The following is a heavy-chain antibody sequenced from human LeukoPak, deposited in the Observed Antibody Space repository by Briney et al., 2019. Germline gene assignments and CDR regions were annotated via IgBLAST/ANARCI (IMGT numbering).Heavy chain of an antibody. V-gene: IGHV4-59*11. J-gene: IGHJ6*03. Sequence: SETLSLTCTVSGGSISSHYWSWIRQPPGKGLEWIGYIYYSGSTNYNPSLKSRVTISVDTSKNQFSLKLSSVTAADTAVYYCAREGGEGGSGGPGRPSYYYYYMDVWGKGTTVTVSS. CDR3: AREGGEGGSGGPGRPSYYYYYMDV. D-gene: IGHD2-15*01. CDR2: IYYSGST. CDR1: GGSISSHY.